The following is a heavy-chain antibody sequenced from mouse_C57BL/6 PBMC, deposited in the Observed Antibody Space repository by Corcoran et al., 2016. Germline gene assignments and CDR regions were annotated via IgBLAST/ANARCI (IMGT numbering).Heavy chain of an antibody. V-gene: IGHV1-81*01. J-gene: IGHJ1*03. Sequence: QVQLQQSGAELARPGASVKLSCKASGYTFTSYGISWVKQRTGQGLEWIGEIYPRSGNTYYNEKFKGKATLNADKSSSTAYMELRSLTSEDTAVYYCARVLRLRWYFDVWGTGTTVTVSS. D-gene: IGHD3-2*02. CDR1: GYTFTSYG. CDR2: IYPRSGNT. CDR3: ARVLRLRWYFDV.